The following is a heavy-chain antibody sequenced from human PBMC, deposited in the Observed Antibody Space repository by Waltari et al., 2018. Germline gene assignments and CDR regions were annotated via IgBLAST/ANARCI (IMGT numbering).Heavy chain of an antibody. J-gene: IGHJ4*02. Sequence: QVHLQESGPGLVKPSETLSLTCAVPGSSIAGVSSGVWFRRPPGGGLEWIGWMHHSGTTYYNPSLKSRVTISVDTSKNQFSLKLSSVTAADTAVYYCARRVSTGWQYNYFDYWGQGTPVTVSS. CDR2: MHHSGTT. D-gene: IGHD6-25*01. CDR1: GSSIAGVSS. V-gene: IGHV4-38-2*01. CDR3: ARRVSTGWQYNYFDY.